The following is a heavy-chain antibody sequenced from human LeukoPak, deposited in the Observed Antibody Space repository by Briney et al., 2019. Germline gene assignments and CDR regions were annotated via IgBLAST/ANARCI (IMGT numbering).Heavy chain of an antibody. V-gene: IGHV3-23*01. CDR2: ISGSGGST. CDR1: GFTFRNCD. CDR3: AKDANRNSLNYAKGGMDV. J-gene: IGHJ6*02. Sequence: GGSLRLSCAASGFTFRNCDMSCVRQAPGKGLEWVSAISGSGGSTFYADSVKGRFTISRDNSKNTLYLQMNSLRAEETAVFYCAKDANRNSLNYAKGGMDVWGQGTTVTVSS. D-gene: IGHD4-11*01.